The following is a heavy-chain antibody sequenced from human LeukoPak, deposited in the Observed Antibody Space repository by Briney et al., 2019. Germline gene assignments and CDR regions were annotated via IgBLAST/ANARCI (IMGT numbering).Heavy chain of an antibody. CDR3: AKDLGALYSGSENWFDP. CDR2: ISYDGSNK. CDR1: GFTFSSYG. J-gene: IGHJ5*02. Sequence: GGSLRLSCAASGFTFSSYGMHWVRQAPGKGLEWVAVISYDGSNKYYADSVKGRFTISRDNSKNTLYLQMNSLRAEDTAVYYCAKDLGALYSGSENWFDPWGQGTLVTVSS. D-gene: IGHD1-26*01. V-gene: IGHV3-30*18.